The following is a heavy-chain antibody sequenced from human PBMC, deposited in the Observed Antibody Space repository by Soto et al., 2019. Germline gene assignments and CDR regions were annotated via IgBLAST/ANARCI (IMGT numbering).Heavy chain of an antibody. CDR1: GGSFSGYY. J-gene: IGHJ6*03. V-gene: IGHV4-34*01. CDR3: ESRFFELKQLLWFDELLEPVLHDYYYYYMDV. D-gene: IGHD3-10*01. Sequence: SETLSLTCAVYGGSFSGYYWSRIRQPPGKGLEWIGEINHSGSTNYNPSLKSRVTISVDTSKNQFSLKLSSVTAADTAVYYCESRFFELKQLLWFDELLEPVLHDYYYYYMDVWGKGTTVTVSS. CDR2: INHSGST.